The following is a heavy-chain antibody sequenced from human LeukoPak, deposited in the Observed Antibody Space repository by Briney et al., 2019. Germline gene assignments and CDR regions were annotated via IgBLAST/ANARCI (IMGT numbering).Heavy chain of an antibody. CDR1: GGSIRSSSYY. CDR3: ARHFPHYGMRYLDY. V-gene: IGHV4-39*01. CDR2: IYYSGST. Sequence: PSETLSLTCTVSGGSIRSSSYYWDWIRQPPGKGLEWIGSIYYSGSTYYNSSLKSRVSISVDTSKNQFSLKVSSVTAADTAVYYCARHFPHYGMRYLDYWGQGTLVTVSS. J-gene: IGHJ4*02. D-gene: IGHD4-17*01.